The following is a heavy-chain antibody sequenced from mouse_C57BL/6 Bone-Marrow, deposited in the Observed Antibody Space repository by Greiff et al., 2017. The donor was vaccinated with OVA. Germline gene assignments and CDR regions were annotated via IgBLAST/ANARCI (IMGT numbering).Heavy chain of an antibody. J-gene: IGHJ2*01. D-gene: IGHD1-1*02. CDR1: GISITTGNYR. V-gene: IGHV3-5*01. Sequence: EVKLQESGPGLVKPSQTVFLTCTVTGISITTGNYRWSWIRQFPGNKLEWIGYIYYSGTITYNPSLTSRTTITRDTPKNQFFLEMNSLTAEDTATYYCARVGRALTFDYWGQGTTLTVSS. CDR3: ARVGRALTFDY. CDR2: IYYSGTI.